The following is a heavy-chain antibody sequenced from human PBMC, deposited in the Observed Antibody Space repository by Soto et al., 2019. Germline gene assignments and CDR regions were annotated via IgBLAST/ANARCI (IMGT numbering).Heavy chain of an antibody. Sequence: GGSLRLSCAASGLTFSSYAMSWVRQAPGKGLEWVSAISGSGGSTYYADSVKGRFTISRDNSKNTLYLQMNSLRAEDTAVYYCAKTMEIVVVITTFDYWGQGTLVTVSS. D-gene: IGHD3-22*01. CDR3: AKTMEIVVVITTFDY. CDR1: GLTFSSYA. CDR2: ISGSGGST. V-gene: IGHV3-23*01. J-gene: IGHJ4*02.